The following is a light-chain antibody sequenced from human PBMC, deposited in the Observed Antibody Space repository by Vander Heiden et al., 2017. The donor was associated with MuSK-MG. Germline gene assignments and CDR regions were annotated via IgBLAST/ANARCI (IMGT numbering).Light chain of an antibody. V-gene: IGLV1-40*01. CDR1: SSNIGTGYD. CDR3: QSYDNSLSGWV. CDR2: RNK. Sequence: QSVLTQPPSVSGAPGQRVTISCAGTSSNIGTGYDVHWYQHFPGTAPKLLIYRNKNRPAGVPARFSGSKSGSSASLAIAGLQAEDEANYYCQSYDNSLSGWVFGGGTKLTVL. J-gene: IGLJ3*02.